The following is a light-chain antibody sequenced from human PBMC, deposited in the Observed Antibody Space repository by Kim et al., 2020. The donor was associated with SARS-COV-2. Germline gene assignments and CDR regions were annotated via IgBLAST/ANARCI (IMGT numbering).Light chain of an antibody. Sequence: ASVGDGVTIPCRASQSITTWLAWYQQKPGRAPNLLIYKASSLKSGVPSRFSGSGSGTEFTLTISSLQPDDFATYYCQHYHSYPLTFGGGTKVDIK. J-gene: IGKJ4*01. CDR3: QHYHSYPLT. CDR2: KAS. V-gene: IGKV1-5*03. CDR1: QSITTW.